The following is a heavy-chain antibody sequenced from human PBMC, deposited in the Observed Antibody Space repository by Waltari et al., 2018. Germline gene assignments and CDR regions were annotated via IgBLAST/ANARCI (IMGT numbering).Heavy chain of an antibody. V-gene: IGHV3-33*01. CDR2: IWYDGSNK. CDR1: GFTFSSYG. Sequence: QVQLVESGGGVVQPGRSLRLYCAASGFTFSSYGMHWVRQAPGKGMAWVAVIWYDGSNKYYADSVKGRFTISRDNSKNTLYLQMNSLRAEDTAVYYCARDLYWGSYGGNSGVGHNFDYWGQGTLVTVSS. CDR3: ARDLYWGSYGGNSGVGHNFDY. J-gene: IGHJ4*02. D-gene: IGHD4-17*01.